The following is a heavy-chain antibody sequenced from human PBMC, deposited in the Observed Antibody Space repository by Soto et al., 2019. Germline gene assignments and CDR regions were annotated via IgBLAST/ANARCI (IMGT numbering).Heavy chain of an antibody. CDR2: INPNSGGT. D-gene: IGHD6-13*01. CDR3: ARDMRVAAAGTGDNWFDP. Sequence: ASVKVSCKASGYTFTSYGISWVRQAPGQGLEWMGWINPNSGGTNYAQKFQGRVTMTRDTSISTADMELSRLRSDDTAVYYCARDMRVAAAGTGDNWFDPWGQGTLVTVSS. V-gene: IGHV1-2*02. CDR1: GYTFTSYG. J-gene: IGHJ5*02.